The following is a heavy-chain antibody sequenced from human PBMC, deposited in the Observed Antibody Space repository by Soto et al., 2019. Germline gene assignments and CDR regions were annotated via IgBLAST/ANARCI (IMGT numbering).Heavy chain of an antibody. J-gene: IGHJ6*02. V-gene: IGHV3-30*18. CDR2: ISYDGSNK. CDR3: AKGWDPYSSSWYEASFYYYYGMDV. Sequence: SLRLSCAASGFTFSSYGMHWVRQAPGKGLEWVAVISYDGSNKYYADSVKGRFTISRDNSKNTLYLQMNSLRAEDTAVYYCAKGWDPYSSSWYEASFYYYYGMDVWGQGTTVTVSS. CDR1: GFTFSSYG. D-gene: IGHD6-13*01.